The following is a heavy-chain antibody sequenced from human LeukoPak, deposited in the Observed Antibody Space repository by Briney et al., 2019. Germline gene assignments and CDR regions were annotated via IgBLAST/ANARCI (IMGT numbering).Heavy chain of an antibody. CDR2: IKQDGNEK. Sequence: GGSLRLSCAASGFTFSSYWMTWVRQAPGKGLEWVANIKQDGNEKFYVDSVKGRFTISRDNTKNSLYLQMNSLRAEDTAVYYCARDGSGSYLDYWGQGTLVTVSS. D-gene: IGHD1-26*01. J-gene: IGHJ4*02. V-gene: IGHV3-7*01. CDR1: GFTFSSYW. CDR3: ARDGSGSYLDY.